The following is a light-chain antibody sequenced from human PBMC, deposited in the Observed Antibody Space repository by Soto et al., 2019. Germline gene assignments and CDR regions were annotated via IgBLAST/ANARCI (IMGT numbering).Light chain of an antibody. Sequence: IQMTQSPSSSSASVGDRVTITCRASQGIRSDLGWYQQKPGEVPRLLIYNASTLQSGVPSRFSGSASGAVFTLTISSLQPEDSATYYCLHDYNYPQTFGQGTKAEIK. CDR2: NAS. V-gene: IGKV1-6*01. CDR3: LHDYNYPQT. J-gene: IGKJ1*01. CDR1: QGIRSD.